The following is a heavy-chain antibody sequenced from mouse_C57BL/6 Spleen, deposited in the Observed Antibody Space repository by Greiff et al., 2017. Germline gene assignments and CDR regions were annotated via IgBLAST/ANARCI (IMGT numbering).Heavy chain of an antibody. CDR1: GSSITSGSY. J-gene: IGHJ3*01. Sequence: VQLQQSGPGLVKPSQSLSLTCSVTGSSITSGSYWNWIRPFPGNKLEWMGYRSYDGSNNYNPSLKNRSSITRDTSKNQLFLKLNSGTTEDTATYYCARETGDAWFAYWGQGTLVTVSA. V-gene: IGHV3-6*01. CDR3: ARETGDAWFAY. D-gene: IGHD3-3*01. CDR2: RSYDGSN.